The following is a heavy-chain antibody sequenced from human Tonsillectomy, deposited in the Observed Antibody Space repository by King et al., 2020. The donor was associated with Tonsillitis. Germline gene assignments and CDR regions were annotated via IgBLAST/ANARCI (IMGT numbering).Heavy chain of an antibody. CDR1: GFTFSSYG. V-gene: IGHV3-30*03. CDR3: ASLVDGGSYYFYAMDV. Sequence: VQLVESGGGVVQPGRSLRLSCAASGFTFSSYGMHWVRQAPGKGLEWVAVISYDGSNKYYADSVKGRFTISRDNAKNSLYLQMNSLRDEDTAVYYCASLVDGGSYYFYAMDVWGQGTTVTVSS. D-gene: IGHD6-19*01. J-gene: IGHJ6*02. CDR2: ISYDGSNK.